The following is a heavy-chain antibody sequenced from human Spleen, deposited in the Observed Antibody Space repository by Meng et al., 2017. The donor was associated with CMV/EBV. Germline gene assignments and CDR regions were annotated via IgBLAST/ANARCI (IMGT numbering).Heavy chain of an antibody. CDR3: VGWAFGSGMFDP. CDR2: FFRTGGT. Sequence: VSGDSLNSAKFYCNWIRPRPGHGLEWIGYFFRTGGTSYSPSLKRRVTMSVGTSKNDFSLKLISVTAADTAIYYCVGWAFGSGMFDPWGQGTLVTVSS. D-gene: IGHD3-10*01. J-gene: IGHJ5*02. V-gene: IGHV4-31*02. CDR1: GDSLNSAKFY.